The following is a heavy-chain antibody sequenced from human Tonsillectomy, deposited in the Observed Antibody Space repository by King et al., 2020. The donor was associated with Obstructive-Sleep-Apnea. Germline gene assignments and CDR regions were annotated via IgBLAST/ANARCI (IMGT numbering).Heavy chain of an antibody. V-gene: IGHV1-18*04. CDR3: ARDHITASEDI. J-gene: IGHJ3*02. D-gene: IGHD1-14*01. Sequence: VQLVESAAEVKEPGASVKVSCKASGYTFTNYGITWVRQAPGQGLEWVGWISGYNGNTNYAKKYQGRVTITTDTSTTTSYMELKSLRSDDTAIYYCARDHITASEDIWGQGTLVTVSS. CDR2: ISGYNGNT. CDR1: GYTFTNYG.